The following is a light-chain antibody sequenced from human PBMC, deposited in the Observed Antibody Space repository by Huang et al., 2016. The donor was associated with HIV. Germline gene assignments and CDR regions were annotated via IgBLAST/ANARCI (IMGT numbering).Light chain of an antibody. J-gene: IGKJ4*01. CDR2: SAS. V-gene: IGKV3-11*01. CDR3: QQRGDWPLT. CDR1: QSVGNY. Sequence: EIVLTQSPATLSLSPGERATLSCRASQSVGNYFAWYKQQPGQAPRLLIDSASNRATGIPARFRGRGSGTDFTLTISSLEPEDFAVYYCQQRGDWPLTFGGGTKVEIK.